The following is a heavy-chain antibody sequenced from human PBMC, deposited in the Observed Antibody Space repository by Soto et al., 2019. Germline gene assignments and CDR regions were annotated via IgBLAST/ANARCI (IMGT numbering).Heavy chain of an antibody. CDR3: ASGGTTGTTATNWFDP. J-gene: IGHJ5*02. CDR2: ISSSSDYI. CDR1: GFTFSTYS. Sequence: VQLVESGGGLVKPGGSLRLSCAASGFTFSTYSMNWVRQAPGTGLEWVSSISSSSDYIYYADSVKGRFTISRDNAKNSLYLQMNSLSDEDTAVYYCASGGTTGTTATNWFDPWGQGTLVTVSS. D-gene: IGHD1-1*01. V-gene: IGHV3-21*01.